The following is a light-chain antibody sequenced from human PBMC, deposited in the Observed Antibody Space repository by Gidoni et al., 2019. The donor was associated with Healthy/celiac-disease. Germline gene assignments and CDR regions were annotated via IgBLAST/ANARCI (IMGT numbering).Light chain of an antibody. J-gene: IGKJ1*01. CDR3: QQSYSTPRT. V-gene: IGKV1-39*01. CDR1: QSISSY. CDR2: AAS. Sequence: DIQLTHSPSSLSASVGDRVTITCRASQSISSYLNWYKQKPGKAPKLLIYAASSLQSGVPSRFSGSGSGTDFTLTISSLRPEDFATYYGQQSYSTPRTFGQGTKVEIK.